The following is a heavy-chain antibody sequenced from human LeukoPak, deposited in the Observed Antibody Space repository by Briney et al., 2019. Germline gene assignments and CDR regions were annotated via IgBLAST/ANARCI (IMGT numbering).Heavy chain of an antibody. CDR2: ISSSSTYI. CDR3: ARVPYCGGDCYAPTDS. V-gene: IGHV3-21*01. Sequence: GGSLRFSCAASGFTFSSYSMNWVRKVPGTGLEWVSSISSSSTYIYYADSIKGRFTISRDNAKNSLYLQMNSLRAEDTAVYYCARVPYCGGDCYAPTDSWGQGTLVTVSS. J-gene: IGHJ4*02. CDR1: GFTFSSYS. D-gene: IGHD2-21*02.